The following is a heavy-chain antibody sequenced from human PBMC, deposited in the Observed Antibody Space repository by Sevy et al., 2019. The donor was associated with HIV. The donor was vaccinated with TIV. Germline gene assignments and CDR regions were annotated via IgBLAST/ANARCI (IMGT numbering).Heavy chain of an antibody. J-gene: IGHJ4*02. D-gene: IGHD4-17*01. Sequence: GGSLILSCAASGFTPNTYGMHWVRQAPGKGLEWVAVIWYDGRNKYYADSVKGRFTISRDNSKNTLFLQMDSLRAEDTAVYYCARDPRIYGDYLLAYFDYWGQGTQVTVSS. V-gene: IGHV3-33*01. CDR3: ARDPRIYGDYLLAYFDY. CDR1: GFTPNTYG. CDR2: IWYDGRNK.